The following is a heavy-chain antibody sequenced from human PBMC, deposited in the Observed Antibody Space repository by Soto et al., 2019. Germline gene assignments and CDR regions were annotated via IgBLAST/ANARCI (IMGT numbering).Heavy chain of an antibody. CDR2: ISSNGGST. Sequence: GGSLRLSCSASGFTFSSYAMHWVRQAPGKGLEYVSAISSNGGSTYYADSVKGRFTISRDNSKNTLYLQMSSLRAEDTAVYYCVKEGAGHSGYEYFDYWGQGTLVTVSS. J-gene: IGHJ4*02. D-gene: IGHD5-12*01. CDR3: VKEGAGHSGYEYFDY. V-gene: IGHV3-64D*06. CDR1: GFTFSSYA.